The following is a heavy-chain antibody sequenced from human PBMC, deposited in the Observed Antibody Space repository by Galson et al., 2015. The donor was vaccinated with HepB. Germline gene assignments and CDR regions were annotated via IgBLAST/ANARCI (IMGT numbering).Heavy chain of an antibody. V-gene: IGHV3-30*01. CDR2: ISYDGRNK. J-gene: IGHJ4*02. CDR1: GFTFSSYA. D-gene: IGHD3-22*01. CDR3: ARGGYYYDGSSYYPVYFFDY. Sequence: SLRLSCAAAGFTFSSYAMHWVRQAPGRGLEWVSIISYDGRNKSYADSVKGRFTISRDNSENTLYLQMNSLRAEDTAVYYCARGGYYYDGSSYYPVYFFDYWGQGTLVTVST.